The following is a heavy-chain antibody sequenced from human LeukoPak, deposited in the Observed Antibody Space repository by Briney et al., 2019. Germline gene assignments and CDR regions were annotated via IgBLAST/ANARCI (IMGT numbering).Heavy chain of an antibody. Sequence: SAKDSCEASLGTLCSYAISTGRDTPGGRGGCGSHVIPIFGTANYAQKFQGRVTITTDESTSTAYMELSSLRSEDTAVYYCAADPYYYDSSHAFDIWGQGTMVTVSS. V-gene: IGHV1-69*05. D-gene: IGHD3-22*01. CDR2: VIPIFGTA. J-gene: IGHJ3*02. CDR3: AADPYYYDSSHAFDI. CDR1: LGTLCSYA.